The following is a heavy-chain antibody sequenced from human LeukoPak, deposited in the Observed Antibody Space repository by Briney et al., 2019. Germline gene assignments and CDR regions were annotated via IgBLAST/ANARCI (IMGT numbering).Heavy chain of an antibody. V-gene: IGHV7-4-1*02. J-gene: IGHJ4*02. Sequence: ASVKVSCKASGYTFTSYAMNWVRQAPGQGLEWMGWTNTNTGNPTYAQGFTGRFAFSLDTSVSTAYLQISSLKAEDTAVYYCAREGLRRGYSYGYNYWGQGTLVTVSS. CDR3: AREGLRRGYSYGYNY. CDR1: GYTFTSYA. D-gene: IGHD5-18*01. CDR2: TNTNTGNP.